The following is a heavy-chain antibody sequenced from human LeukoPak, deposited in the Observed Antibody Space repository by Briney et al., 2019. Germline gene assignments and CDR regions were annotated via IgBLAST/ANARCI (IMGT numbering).Heavy chain of an antibody. D-gene: IGHD3-10*01. CDR3: ARGRSITLLRGVAMSDGFDI. V-gene: IGHV3-48*03. Sequence: GGSLRLSCASSGFAFSDYEMNWVRQAPGKGLEWVSYISSSGSIIYYADSVKGRFTISRDNAKRSLFLQMNSLRVEDTAVYYCARGRSITLLRGVAMSDGFDIWGQGAMVAVSS. J-gene: IGHJ3*02. CDR1: GFAFSDYE. CDR2: ISSSGSII.